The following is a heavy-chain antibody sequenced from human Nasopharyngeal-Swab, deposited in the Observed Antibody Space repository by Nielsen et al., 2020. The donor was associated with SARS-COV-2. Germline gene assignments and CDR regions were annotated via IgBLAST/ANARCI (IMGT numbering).Heavy chain of an antibody. CDR2: IDPSDSYT. CDR1: GYSFTSYW. Sequence: GESLKISCKGSGYSFTSYWISWVRQMPGKGLEWMGRIDPSDSYTNYSPSFQGHVTISADKSISTAYLQWSSLKASDTAMYYCARHHWSSTSCYVDFDYWGQGTLVTVSS. CDR3: ARHHWSSTSCYVDFDY. D-gene: IGHD2-2*01. V-gene: IGHV5-10-1*01. J-gene: IGHJ4*02.